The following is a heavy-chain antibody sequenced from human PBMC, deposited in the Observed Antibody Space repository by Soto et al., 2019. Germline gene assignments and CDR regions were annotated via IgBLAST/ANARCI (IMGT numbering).Heavy chain of an antibody. Sequence: AAKLGKATRNLTLYFTLFGFSFKTKGVGVGLVRQPPGKALEWLALIYWDDDKRYSPSLKSRLTITKDTSKNQVVLTMTNMDPVDTATYYCAHRPSYDILTGYYSGPLDYWGQGTLVTVSS. CDR2: IYWDDDK. V-gene: IGHV2-5*02. CDR3: AHRPSYDILTGYYSGPLDY. J-gene: IGHJ4*02. D-gene: IGHD3-9*01. CDR1: GFSFKTKGVG.